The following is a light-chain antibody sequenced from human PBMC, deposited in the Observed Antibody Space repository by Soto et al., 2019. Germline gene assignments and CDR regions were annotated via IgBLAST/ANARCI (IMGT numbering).Light chain of an antibody. CDR1: QTVRNNY. CDR3: LQRAAWPLT. Sequence: EFVLTQSPGTLSLSPGERATLSCRASQTVRNNYLAWYQQKPGQAPRLLIYDASSRATGIPDRFSGSGSGTDFTLTISRLEPEDFALYHCLQRAAWPLTFGPGTKVDIK. CDR2: DAS. V-gene: IGKV3D-20*02. J-gene: IGKJ3*01.